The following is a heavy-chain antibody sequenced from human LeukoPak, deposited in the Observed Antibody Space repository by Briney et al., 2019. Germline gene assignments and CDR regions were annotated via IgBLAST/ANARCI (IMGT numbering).Heavy chain of an antibody. J-gene: IGHJ6*03. Sequence: SETLSLTCTVSGGSITNYYWTWIRQPPGKGLEWIGWISFSGTTNYNPSLKSRVTISLDTSNSQFSLRLTSVTAADTAVYYCARISPSSGTYWGNLYYYMDVWGKGTTVTVSS. CDR1: GGSITNYY. D-gene: IGHD1-26*01. V-gene: IGHV4-59*01. CDR3: ARISPSSGTYWGNLYYYMDV. CDR2: ISFSGTT.